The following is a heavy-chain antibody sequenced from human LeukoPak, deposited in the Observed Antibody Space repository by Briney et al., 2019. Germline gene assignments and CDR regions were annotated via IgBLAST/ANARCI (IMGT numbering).Heavy chain of an antibody. CDR3: ASSGGFDWLSGLYYFDY. CDR1: GGTFSSYA. CDR2: IIPIFGTA. D-gene: IGHD3-9*01. Sequence: SVKVSCKASGGTFSSYAISWVRQAPGQGLEWMGGIIPIFGTANYAQKFQGRVTITADESTSTAYMELSSLRSEDTAGYYCASSGGFDWLSGLYYFDYWGQGTLVTVSS. J-gene: IGHJ4*02. V-gene: IGHV1-69*01.